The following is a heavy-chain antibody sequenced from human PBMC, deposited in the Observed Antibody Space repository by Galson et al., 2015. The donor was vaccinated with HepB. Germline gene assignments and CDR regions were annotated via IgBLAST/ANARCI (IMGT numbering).Heavy chain of an antibody. D-gene: IGHD1-26*01. CDR2: TYYRSKWYN. V-gene: IGHV6-1*01. CDR1: GDSVSSNSAA. CDR3: ARAPSPDIVGATWGGFDY. Sequence: CAISGDSVSSNSAAWNWIRQSPSRGLEWLGRTYYRSKWYNDYAVSVKSRITINPDTSKNQFSLQLNSVTPEDTAVYYCARAPSPDIVGATWGGFDYWGQGTLVTVSS. J-gene: IGHJ4*02.